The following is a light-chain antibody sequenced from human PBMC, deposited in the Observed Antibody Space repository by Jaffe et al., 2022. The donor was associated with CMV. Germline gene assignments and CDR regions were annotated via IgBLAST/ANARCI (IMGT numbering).Light chain of an antibody. CDR2: GAA. CDR3: QQYINWPRT. CDR1: QTISNN. Sequence: EIIMTQAPATLSVSPGERATLSCRASQTISNNLVWYQQKPGQAPRLLIYGAATRATGVPARFSGSGSGTEFTLTISSLQSEDFAIYYCQQYINWPRTFGQGTKVEIK. V-gene: IGKV3-15*01. J-gene: IGKJ1*01.